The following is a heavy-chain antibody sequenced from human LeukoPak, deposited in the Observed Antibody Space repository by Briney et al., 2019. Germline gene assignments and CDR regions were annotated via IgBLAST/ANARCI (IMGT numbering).Heavy chain of an antibody. J-gene: IGHJ1*01. D-gene: IGHD2-8*01. CDR1: SGSIRSSSYY. Sequence: SETLSLTCSVSSGSIRSSSYYWGWIRQPPGKGLEWIGSIFYSGSTYYNPSLKSRVTMSVDTSKNQFSLKLSSVTAADTAVYYCATANFYFQYWGQGTLVTVSS. CDR2: IFYSGST. V-gene: IGHV4-39*01. CDR3: ATANFYFQY.